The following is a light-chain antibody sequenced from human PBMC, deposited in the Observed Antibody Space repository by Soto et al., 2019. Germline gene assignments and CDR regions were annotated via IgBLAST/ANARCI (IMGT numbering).Light chain of an antibody. CDR3: QQNGTTPRT. J-gene: IGKJ1*01. V-gene: IGKV3-20*01. CDR2: CVS. CDR1: QTINSNF. Sequence: EIVLTHSPGTLSLSPGDRATLSCMADQTINSNFFAWFQQTPDQARKLLIYCVSTRATGMPDRFSGSGYETDFNLTISRLEPEDFAVYDCQQNGTTPRTFGQGTKVEI.